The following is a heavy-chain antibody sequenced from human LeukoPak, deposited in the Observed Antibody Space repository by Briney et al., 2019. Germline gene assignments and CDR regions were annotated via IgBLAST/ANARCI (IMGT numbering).Heavy chain of an antibody. CDR2: ICHGNDGT. Sequence: GGSLRFSCAASRFTFSRIYMNWVRQAPGKGLEWVSAICHGNDGTYYTDSVKGRFTISRDNSKSTLYLQIHSLRAEDTAVYYCAPPLGRSTGSTETVWGQGTTLTVSS. D-gene: IGHD6-19*01. CDR3: APPLGRSTGSTETV. CDR1: RFTFSRIY. J-gene: IGHJ6*02. V-gene: IGHV3-23*01.